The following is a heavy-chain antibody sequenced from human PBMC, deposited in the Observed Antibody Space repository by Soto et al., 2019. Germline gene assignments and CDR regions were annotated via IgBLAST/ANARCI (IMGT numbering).Heavy chain of an antibody. CDR3: AKVQWELIWYFAY. V-gene: IGHV3-23*01. CDR1: GFTFSSYA. J-gene: IGHJ4*02. Sequence: GGSLRLSCAASGFTFSSYAMNWVRQAPGKGLEWVSAISGSGGSTYYADSVKGRFTISRDNSKNTLYLQMNSLRAEDTAVYYCAKVQWELIWYFAYWGQGTLVTVSS. CDR2: ISGSGGST. D-gene: IGHD1-26*01.